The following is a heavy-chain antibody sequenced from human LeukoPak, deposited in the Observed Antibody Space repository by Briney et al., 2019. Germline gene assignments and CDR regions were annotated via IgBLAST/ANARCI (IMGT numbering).Heavy chain of an antibody. CDR2: IYYNGST. CDR1: GGSISSSSYY. Sequence: SETLSLTCTISGGSISSSSYYWGWIRQPPGKGLEWIGSIYYNGSTYYNPSLKSRVTISVDTSKNQFSLKLSSVTAADTAVYYCARIMITFGGVIDNWGQGTLVTGSS. V-gene: IGHV4-39*01. D-gene: IGHD3-16*02. CDR3: ARIMITFGGVIDN. J-gene: IGHJ4*02.